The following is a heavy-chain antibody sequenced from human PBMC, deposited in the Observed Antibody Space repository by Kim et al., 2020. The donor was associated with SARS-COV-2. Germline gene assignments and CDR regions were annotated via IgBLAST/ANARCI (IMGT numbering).Heavy chain of an antibody. CDR1: GGSISSSSYY. J-gene: IGHJ4*02. D-gene: IGHD5-18*01. CDR3: ARLSTAMAHGVDY. Sequence: SETLSLTCTVSGGSISSSSYYWGWIRQPPGKGLEWIGSIYYSGSTYYNPSLKSRVTISVDTAKNQFSLKLRSVTAADTAVYYCARLSTAMAHGVDYWGQGTLVTVSS. V-gene: IGHV4-39*07. CDR2: IYYSGST.